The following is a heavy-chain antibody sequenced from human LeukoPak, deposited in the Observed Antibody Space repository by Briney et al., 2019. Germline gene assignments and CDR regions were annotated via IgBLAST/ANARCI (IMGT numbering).Heavy chain of an antibody. CDR3: AREAYYDILTGYSPLDY. CDR2: ISAYNGNT. CDR1: GYTFTSYG. J-gene: IGHJ4*02. Sequence: ASVKVSCKASGYTFTSYGISWVRQAPGQGLEWMGWISAYNGNTNYAQKLQGRVTMTTDTSTSTAYMGLRSLRSDDTAVYYCAREAYYDILTGYSPLDYWGQGTLVTVSS. V-gene: IGHV1-18*01. D-gene: IGHD3-9*01.